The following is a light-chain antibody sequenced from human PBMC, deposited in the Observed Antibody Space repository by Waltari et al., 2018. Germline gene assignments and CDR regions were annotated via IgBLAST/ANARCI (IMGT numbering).Light chain of an antibody. J-gene: IGKJ2*01. CDR2: TAS. CDR1: QSVSDY. Sequence: DIQMTQSPSYLSASLGDRVTITCRASQSVSDYLNWYQQKPGKAPRLLIYTASSLQSGVPSTFSGSGSGTEFTLTISSLQIEDFVTYYCQQSYTTPYTFGQGTKLEIK. V-gene: IGKV1-39*01. CDR3: QQSYTTPYT.